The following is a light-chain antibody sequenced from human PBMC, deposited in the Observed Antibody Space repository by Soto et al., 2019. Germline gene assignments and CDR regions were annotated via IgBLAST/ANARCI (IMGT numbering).Light chain of an antibody. Sequence: DIQMTQSPSSLSASVGDRVTITCRASQNIGNYLHWYQQKPGKAPKILIYAVSSLQTGVPSRFSGRGSGTDFTLTISSLQPEDFATFYCQQSYNSPTWTFGQGTKVEIK. CDR3: QQSYNSPTWT. CDR1: QNIGNY. V-gene: IGKV1-39*01. CDR2: AVS. J-gene: IGKJ1*01.